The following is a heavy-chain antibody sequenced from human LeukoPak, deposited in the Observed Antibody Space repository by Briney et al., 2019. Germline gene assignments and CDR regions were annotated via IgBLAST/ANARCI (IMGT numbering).Heavy chain of an antibody. CDR1: GGSFSGYY. V-gene: IGHV4-34*01. Sequence: SETLSLTCAVYGGSFSGYYWGWIRQPPGKGLEWIGEINHSGSTNYNPSLKSRVTISVDTSKNQFSLKLSSVTAADTAVYYCARGREIVVVPAAPRYWFDPWGQGTLVTVSS. D-gene: IGHD2-2*01. CDR2: INHSGST. CDR3: ARGREIVVVPAAPRYWFDP. J-gene: IGHJ5*02.